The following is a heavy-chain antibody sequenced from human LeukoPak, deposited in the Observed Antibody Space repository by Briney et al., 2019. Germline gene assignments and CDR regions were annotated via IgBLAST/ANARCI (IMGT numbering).Heavy chain of an antibody. V-gene: IGHV4-59*08. Sequence: PSETLSLTCSVSGGSISSYYWSWIRQPPGKGLEWIGYVHYSGDTNYSPSLKSRATISVDTSKNQFSQKLSSVIAADTAVYYCASGTYYYFDYWGQGTLVTVSS. CDR3: ASGTYYYFDY. CDR2: VHYSGDT. D-gene: IGHD1-26*01. CDR1: GGSISSYY. J-gene: IGHJ4*02.